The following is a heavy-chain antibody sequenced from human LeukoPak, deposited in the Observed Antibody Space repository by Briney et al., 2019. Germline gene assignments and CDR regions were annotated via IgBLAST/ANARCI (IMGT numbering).Heavy chain of an antibody. V-gene: IGHV4-61*02. Sequence: MPSETLSLTCTVSGGSISSGSYYWSWIRQPAGKGLEWIGRIYTSGSTSYNPSLKGRVTISLDTSENHFSLKLSSVTAADTAVYYCARVTTGGYYNYWGQGTLVTVSS. D-gene: IGHD3-22*01. CDR3: ARVTTGGYYNY. J-gene: IGHJ4*02. CDR2: IYTSGST. CDR1: GGSISSGSYY.